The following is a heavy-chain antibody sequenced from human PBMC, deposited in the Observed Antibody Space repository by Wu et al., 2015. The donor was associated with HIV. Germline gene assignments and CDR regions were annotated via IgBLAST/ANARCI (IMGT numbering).Heavy chain of an antibody. CDR3: ARDWVGVGELYF. Sequence: VQLVQSGVEMKEPGASVKVSCNASGYTFTTYGITWLRQAPGQGLEWMGWISAYNGNTNYAQIFQDRVTMTADTSTNTAYLELRNLRSDDTAMYYCARDWVGVGELYFWGQGTLVAVYS. J-gene: IGHJ4*01. CDR1: GYTFTTYG. D-gene: IGHD3-10*01. CDR2: ISAYNGNT. V-gene: IGHV1-18*01.